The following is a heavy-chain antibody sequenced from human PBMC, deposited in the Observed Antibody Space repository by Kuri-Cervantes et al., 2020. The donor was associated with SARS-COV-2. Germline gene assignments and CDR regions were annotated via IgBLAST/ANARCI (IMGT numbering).Heavy chain of an antibody. D-gene: IGHD2-8*01. CDR1: GFTFSSYS. CDR2: ISSSSSTI. J-gene: IGHJ4*02. V-gene: IGHV3-48*01. CDR3: ARLGYCTNGVCYTQENGGY. Sequence: GESLKFPCAASGFTFSSYSMNWVRQAPGKGLEWVSYISSSSSTIYYADSVKGRFTISRDNSKNTLYLQMNSLRAEDTAVYYCARLGYCTNGVCYTQENGGYWGQGTLVTVSS.